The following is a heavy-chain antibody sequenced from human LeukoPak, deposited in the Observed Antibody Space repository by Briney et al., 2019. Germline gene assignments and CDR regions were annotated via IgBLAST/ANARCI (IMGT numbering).Heavy chain of an antibody. Sequence: SETLSLTCTVSRGSISSYYWSWIRQPPGQGLEWIGYIYYSGSADYNPSLKSRVNISVDTSKNQFSLKLSSVTAADTAVYYCARVRVSSGSHPWYFDYWGQGTLVTVSS. D-gene: IGHD3-22*01. J-gene: IGHJ4*02. CDR2: IYYSGSA. CDR3: ARVRVSSGSHPWYFDY. V-gene: IGHV4-59*01. CDR1: RGSISSYY.